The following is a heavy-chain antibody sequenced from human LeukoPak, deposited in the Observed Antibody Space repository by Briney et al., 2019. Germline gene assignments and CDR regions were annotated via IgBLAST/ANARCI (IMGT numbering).Heavy chain of an antibody. CDR2: IKQDGSEK. V-gene: IGHV3-7*04. D-gene: IGHD3-3*01. CDR3: ARDSYFCPMDV. J-gene: IGHJ6*02. CDR1: GFTFSSYW. Sequence: GGSLRLSCAAYGFTFSSYWMSWVRQAPGKVLEWVANIKQDGSEKYYVDSVNVTFPTSRANAKNSLYLQINSLRAEDTAVYYCARDSYFCPMDVWGQGTTVTVSS.